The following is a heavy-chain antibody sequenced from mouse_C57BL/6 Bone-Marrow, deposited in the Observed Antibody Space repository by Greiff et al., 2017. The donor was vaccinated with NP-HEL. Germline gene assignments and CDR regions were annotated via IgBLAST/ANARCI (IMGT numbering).Heavy chain of an antibody. CDR3: ARGDITTVVALHWYFDV. J-gene: IGHJ1*03. CDR2: IDPSDSYT. Sequence: QVQLQQPGAELVKPGASVKLSCKASGYTFTSYWMQWVKQRPGQGLEWIGEIDPSDSYTNYNQKFKGKATLTVDTSSSTADMQLSSLTSEDSAVYYCARGDITTVVALHWYFDVWGTGTTVTVSS. V-gene: IGHV1-50*01. D-gene: IGHD1-1*01. CDR1: GYTFTSYW.